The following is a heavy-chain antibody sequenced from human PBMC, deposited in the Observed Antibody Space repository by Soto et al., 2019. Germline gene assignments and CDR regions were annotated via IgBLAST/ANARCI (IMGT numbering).Heavy chain of an antibody. J-gene: IGHJ4*02. CDR2: IYYSGST. Sequence: QLQLQESGPGLVKPSETLSLTCTVSGGSISSSSYYWGWIRQPPGKGLEWIGSIYYSGSTYYNPYLKSRVTISVDTSKNQFSLKLSSVTAADTAVYYCARRSIAVSGTALSRYYWGQGTLVTVSS. D-gene: IGHD6-19*01. CDR3: ARRSIAVSGTALSRYY. V-gene: IGHV4-39*01. CDR1: GGSISSSSYY.